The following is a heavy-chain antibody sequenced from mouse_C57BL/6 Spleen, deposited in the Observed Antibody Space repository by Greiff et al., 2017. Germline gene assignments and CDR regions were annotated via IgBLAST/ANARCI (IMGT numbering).Heavy chain of an antibody. CDR2: ISYDGSN. CDR1: GYSITSGYY. Sequence: EVHLVESGPGLVKPSQSLSLTCSVTGYSITSGYYWNWIRQFPGNKLEWMGYISYDGSNNYNPSLKNRISITRDTSKNQFFLKLNSVTTEDTATYYCARAGVYLDYWGQGTTLTVSS. J-gene: IGHJ2*01. V-gene: IGHV3-6*01. CDR3: ARAGVYLDY.